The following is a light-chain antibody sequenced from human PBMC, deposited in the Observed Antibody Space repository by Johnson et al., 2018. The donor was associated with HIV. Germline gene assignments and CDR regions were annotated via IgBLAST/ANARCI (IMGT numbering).Light chain of an antibody. J-gene: IGLJ1*01. Sequence: QSVLTQPPSVSAAPGQKVTISCSGSSSNIGNNYVSWYQQLPGTAPKLLIYDNNKRPSGIPDRFSGSKYGTSATLGITGLQTGDEADYYCGTWDSSLSAFYFFGTVTKVTFL. CDR3: GTWDSSLSAFYF. CDR1: SSNIGNNY. CDR2: DNN. V-gene: IGLV1-51*01.